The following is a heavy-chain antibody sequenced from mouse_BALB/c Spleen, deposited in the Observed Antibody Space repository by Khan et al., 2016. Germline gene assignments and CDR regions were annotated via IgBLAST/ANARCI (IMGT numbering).Heavy chain of an antibody. CDR1: GFTFTDYY. J-gene: IGHJ4*01. Sequence: EVELVESGGGLVQPGGSLRLSCATSGFTFTDYYMSWVRQPPGKALEWLGFIRNNANGYTIEYSASVKGRFTISRANSQSILYLQMNTLRAEDSATYYCARLMHYYAMDYGGQGTAVTVSS. CDR2: IRNNANGYTI. CDR3: ARLMHYYAMDY. V-gene: IGHV7-3*02.